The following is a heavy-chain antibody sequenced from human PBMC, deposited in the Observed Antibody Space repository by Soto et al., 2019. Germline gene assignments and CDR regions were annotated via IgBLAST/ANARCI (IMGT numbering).Heavy chain of an antibody. CDR3: ARVGIAASVHNRFDP. Sequence: QVQLVQSGAEVKKPGSSVKVSCKASGGPFSNYAISWVRQAPGQGLEWMGGTIPSFETAIYSQKFQDRLTITADESTTTVYMALSSLSSDDSSMYYCARVGIAASVHNRFDPWGQGTLVTVSS. J-gene: IGHJ5*02. CDR2: TIPSFETA. D-gene: IGHD6-13*01. CDR1: GGPFSNYA. V-gene: IGHV1-69*12.